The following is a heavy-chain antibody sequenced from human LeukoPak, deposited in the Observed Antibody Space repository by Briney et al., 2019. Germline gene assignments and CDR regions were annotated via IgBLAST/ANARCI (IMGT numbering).Heavy chain of an antibody. V-gene: IGHV3-21*01. CDR1: GFTFSSYS. CDR2: NSSSSSYI. D-gene: IGHD6-13*01. CDR3: AASYSSSWTRFDY. Sequence: GGSLRLSCAASGFTFSSYSMNWVRQAPGKELEWVSSNSSSSSYIYYADSVKGRFTISRDNAKNSLYLQMNSLRAKDTAVYYCAASYSSSWTRFDYWGQGTLVAVSS. J-gene: IGHJ4*02.